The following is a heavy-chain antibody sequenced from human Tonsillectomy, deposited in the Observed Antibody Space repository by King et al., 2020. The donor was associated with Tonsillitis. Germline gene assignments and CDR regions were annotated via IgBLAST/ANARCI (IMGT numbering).Heavy chain of an antibody. CDR2: IYYSGST. V-gene: IGHV4-30-4*01. Sequence: QLQESGPGLVKPSQTLSLTCTVSGGSISSGDYYWSWIRQPPGKGLEWIGYIYYSGSTYYNPSLKSRVTISVDTSKNQFSLKLSSVTAADTAVYYCARACGSYTWYFDLWGRGTLVTVSS. D-gene: IGHD1-26*01. J-gene: IGHJ2*01. CDR1: GGSISSGDYY. CDR3: ARACGSYTWYFDL.